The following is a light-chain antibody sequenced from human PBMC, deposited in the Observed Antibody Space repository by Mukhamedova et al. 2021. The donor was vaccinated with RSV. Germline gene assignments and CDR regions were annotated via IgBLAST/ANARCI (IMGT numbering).Light chain of an antibody. Sequence: WYQRRVHGEPPKPLIYDASSLESGVPSRFSGSGSGTDFTLTISSLQPEDFATYYCHQFKSYPPTFGGGTKVEIK. CDR3: HQFKSYPPT. J-gene: IGKJ4*01. CDR2: DAS. V-gene: IGKV1-13*02.